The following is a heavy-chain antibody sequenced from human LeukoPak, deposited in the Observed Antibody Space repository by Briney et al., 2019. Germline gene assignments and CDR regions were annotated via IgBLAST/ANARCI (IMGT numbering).Heavy chain of an antibody. CDR1: GGTFSSYA. D-gene: IGHD2-15*01. Sequence: GSSVKVSCKASGGTFSSYAISWGRQAPGQGLEWMGRIIPIFGTANYAQKFQGRVTITTDESTSTAYMELSSLRSEDTAVYYCARDPLDCSGGRCSDYWGQGTLVTVSS. J-gene: IGHJ4*02. V-gene: IGHV1-69*05. CDR3: ARDPLDCSGGRCSDY. CDR2: IIPIFGTA.